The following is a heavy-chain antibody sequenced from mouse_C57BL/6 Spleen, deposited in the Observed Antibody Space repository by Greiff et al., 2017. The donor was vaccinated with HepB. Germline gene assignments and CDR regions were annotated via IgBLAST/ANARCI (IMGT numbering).Heavy chain of an antibody. D-gene: IGHD1-1*01. CDR1: GYTFTSYW. CDR2: IDPSDSYT. Sequence: QVQLKQPGAELVKPGASVKLSCKASGYTFTSYWMQWVKQRPGQGLEWIGEIDPSDSYTNYNQKLKGKATLTVDTSSSTAYMQLSSLTSEDSAVYYCASRDYYYGSSYRYFDVWGTGTTVTVSS. CDR3: ASRDYYYGSSYRYFDV. V-gene: IGHV1-50*01. J-gene: IGHJ1*03.